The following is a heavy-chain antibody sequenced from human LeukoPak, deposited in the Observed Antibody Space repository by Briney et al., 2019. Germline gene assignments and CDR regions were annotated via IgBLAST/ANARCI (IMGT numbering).Heavy chain of an antibody. Sequence: PSETLSLTCTVSGGSISSSSYYWGWIRQPPGKGLEWIGSIYYSGSTYYNPSLKSRVTISVDTSKNQFSLKLSSVTAADTAVYYCARGMIVVVTRRTAPYGWFDPWGQGTLVTVSS. CDR2: IYYSGST. J-gene: IGHJ5*02. V-gene: IGHV4-39*01. CDR3: ARGMIVVVTRRTAPYGWFDP. CDR1: GGSISSSSYY. D-gene: IGHD3-22*01.